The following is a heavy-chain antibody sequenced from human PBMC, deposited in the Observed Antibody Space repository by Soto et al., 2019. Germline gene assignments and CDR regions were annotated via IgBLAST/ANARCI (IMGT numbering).Heavy chain of an antibody. D-gene: IGHD2-2*01. CDR3: ARLGVVVPAARPFSYYYYCGMDV. J-gene: IGHJ6*02. V-gene: IGHV5-10-1*01. Sequence: GESLEIALRCSGYSFASYWIRGVRHMLGKGREWVVRIDPSDSYTNYSPSFQGHVTISADKSISTAYLQWSSLKASDTAMYYCARLGVVVPAARPFSYYYYCGMDVWGQGTTVTVSS. CDR1: GYSFASYW. CDR2: IDPSDSYT.